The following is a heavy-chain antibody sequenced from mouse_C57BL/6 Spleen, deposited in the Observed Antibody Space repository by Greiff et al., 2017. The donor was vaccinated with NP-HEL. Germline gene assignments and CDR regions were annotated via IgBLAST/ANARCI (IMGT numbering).Heavy chain of an antibody. CDR2: ISSGGSYT. D-gene: IGHD1-1*01. CDR1: GFTFSSYG. J-gene: IGHJ4*01. CDR3: ARQGGSSYAMDY. V-gene: IGHV5-6*01. Sequence: DVQLVESGGDLVKPGGSLKLSCAASGFTFSSYGMSWVRQTPDKRLEWVATISSGGSYTYYPDSVKGRFTISRDNAKNTLYLQMSSLKSEDTAMYYCARQGGSSYAMDYWGQGTSVTVSS.